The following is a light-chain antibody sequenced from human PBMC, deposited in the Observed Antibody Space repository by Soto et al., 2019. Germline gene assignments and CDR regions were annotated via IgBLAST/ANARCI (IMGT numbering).Light chain of an antibody. J-gene: IGLJ2*01. Sequence: QSVLTQPPSASGSPGQSVTISCTGTSSDVGGSNSVSWYQQHPGKAPKLMIYEVSRRPSGVPDRFSGSKSGNTASLTVSGLQAEDEADYYCISYAGSNNFVVFGGGTKLTVL. CDR3: ISYAGSNNFVV. V-gene: IGLV2-8*01. CDR2: EVS. CDR1: SSDVGGSNS.